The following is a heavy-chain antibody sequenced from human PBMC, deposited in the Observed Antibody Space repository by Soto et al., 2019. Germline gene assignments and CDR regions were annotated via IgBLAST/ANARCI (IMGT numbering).Heavy chain of an antibody. J-gene: IGHJ5*02. Sequence: SETLSVTCTVSGGSISSSSYYWGWIRQPPGKGLEWIGSIYYSGSTYYNPSLKSRVTISVDTSKNQFSLKLSSVTAADTAVYSCASRGATELSIYWFDPWGQGTLVTVSS. CDR2: IYYSGST. V-gene: IGHV4-39*01. CDR3: ASRGATELSIYWFDP. CDR1: GGSISSSSYY. D-gene: IGHD1-7*01.